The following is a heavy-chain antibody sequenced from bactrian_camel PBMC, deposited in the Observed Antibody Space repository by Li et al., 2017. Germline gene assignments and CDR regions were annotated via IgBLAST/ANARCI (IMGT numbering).Heavy chain of an antibody. Sequence: HVQLVESGGGSVQVGGSLRLSCEASTLDLAGRCVGWFRQVPGKDREGVAAIDSRGTTFYADSVKGRFTISKDSAKNTLYLQMNSLKPEDTAMYYCVAASDLPAISCSGGYGGGWNFNYWGQGTQVTVS. CDR2: IDSRGTT. CDR3: VAASDLPAISCSGGYGGGWNFNY. V-gene: IGHV3S55*01. D-gene: IGHD2*01. J-gene: IGHJ4*01. CDR1: TLDLAGRC.